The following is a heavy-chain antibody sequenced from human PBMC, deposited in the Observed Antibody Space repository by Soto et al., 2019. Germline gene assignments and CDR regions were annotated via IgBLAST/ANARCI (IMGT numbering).Heavy chain of an antibody. CDR2: IYHSGST. D-gene: IGHD3-10*01. J-gene: IGHJ5*02. V-gene: IGHV4-30-2*01. CDR1: GGSISSGGDS. Sequence: SETLSLTCAVSGGSISSGGDSWSWIRQPPGKGLEWIGYIYHSGSTYYNPSLKSRVTISVDRSKNQFSLKLSSVTAADTAVYYCARGSGYYGSGSYTGDWFDPWGQGTLVTVSS. CDR3: ARGSGYYGSGSYTGDWFDP.